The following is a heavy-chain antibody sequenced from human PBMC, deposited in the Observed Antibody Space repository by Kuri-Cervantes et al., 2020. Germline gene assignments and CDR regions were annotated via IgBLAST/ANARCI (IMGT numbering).Heavy chain of an antibody. J-gene: IGHJ3*02. D-gene: IGHD3/OR15-3a*01. V-gene: IGHV3-7*01. CDR2: IKQDGSER. CDR3: ARERMILKGDAFDI. Sequence: GESLKISCAASGFTFSSYWMSWVRQAPGKGLEWVANIKQDGSERSYVDSVKGRFTVSRDNAKNSLYLQMNSLRAEDTAVYYCARERMILKGDAFDIWGQGTMVTVSS. CDR1: GFTFSSYW.